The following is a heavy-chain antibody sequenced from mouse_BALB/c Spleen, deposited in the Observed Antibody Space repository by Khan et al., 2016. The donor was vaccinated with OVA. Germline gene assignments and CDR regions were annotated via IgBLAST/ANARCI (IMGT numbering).Heavy chain of an antibody. J-gene: IGHJ2*01. Sequence: EVQLQQSGPALVKPGASVKMSCKASGYIFTNYVLHWVKQKSGQGLEWIGNINPYNGGTKYNEKFKGKATLASDKSSITAYMEPSRLPSKDSAVYYCARGNWQSYYVDYWGQGTTLTLSS. CDR2: INPYNGGT. V-gene: IGHV1S136*01. D-gene: IGHD4-1*01. CDR1: GYIFTNYV. CDR3: ARGNWQSYYVDY.